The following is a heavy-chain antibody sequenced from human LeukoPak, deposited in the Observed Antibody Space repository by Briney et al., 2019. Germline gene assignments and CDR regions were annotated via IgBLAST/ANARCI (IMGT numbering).Heavy chain of an antibody. CDR2: ISAYNGNT. D-gene: IGHD2-2*01. Sequence: GASVKVSCKASGYTFITYGITWVRQAPGQGLEWMGWISAYNGNTNYAQKLQGRVTMTTDTSTSTAYVELRSLRSDDTAVYYCARAHQRDSAMIYWGQGALVTVSS. CDR3: ARAHQRDSAMIY. V-gene: IGHV1-18*01. CDR1: GYTFITYG. J-gene: IGHJ4*02.